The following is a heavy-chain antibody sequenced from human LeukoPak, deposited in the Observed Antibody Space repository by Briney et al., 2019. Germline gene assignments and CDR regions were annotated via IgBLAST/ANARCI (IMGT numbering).Heavy chain of an antibody. J-gene: IGHJ6*02. Sequence: GGSLRLSCAASGFTFSTYTMNWVRQAPGKGLEWVSYISSSISITHYADSVKGRFTISRDNAENSLYLQMNSLRAEDTAVYYCARSKGYSYGMDVWGQGTTVTVSS. CDR1: GFTFSTYT. CDR2: ISSSISIT. CDR3: ARSKGYSYGMDV. D-gene: IGHD6-13*01. V-gene: IGHV3-48*04.